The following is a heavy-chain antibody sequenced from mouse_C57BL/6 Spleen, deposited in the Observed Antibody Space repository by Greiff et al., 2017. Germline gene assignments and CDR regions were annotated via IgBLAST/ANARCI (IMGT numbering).Heavy chain of an antibody. V-gene: IGHV1-69*01. CDR2: IDPSDSYT. CDR1: GYTFTSYW. J-gene: IGHJ2*01. Sequence: VQLQQSGAELVMPGASVKLSCKASGYTFTSYWMHWVKQRPGQGLEWIGEIDPSDSYTNYNQKFKGKSTMTVDKSSSTAYMQLSSLTSEDSAVYYCARSDYYDALNDFDYWGQGTTVTVSS. CDR3: ARSDYYDALNDFDY. D-gene: IGHD1-1*01.